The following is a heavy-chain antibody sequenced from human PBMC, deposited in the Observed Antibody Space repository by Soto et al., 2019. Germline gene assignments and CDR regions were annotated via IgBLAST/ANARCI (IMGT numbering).Heavy chain of an antibody. CDR3: ARDGTLYDSSGYYYLY. CDR1: GYTFASYG. D-gene: IGHD3-22*01. J-gene: IGHJ4*02. V-gene: IGHV1-18*04. CDR2: ISGYNGKR. Sequence: GASVKVSCKASGYTFASYGISWLRQAPGQGPEWMGWISGYNGKRKYGQKVQGRVTLTTHTSTSTAYMELRSLRSDDTAVYYCARDGTLYDSSGYYYLYWGQGTLVTVSS.